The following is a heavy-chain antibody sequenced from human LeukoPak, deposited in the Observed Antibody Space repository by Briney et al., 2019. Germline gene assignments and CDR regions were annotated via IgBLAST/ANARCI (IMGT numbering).Heavy chain of an antibody. D-gene: IGHD3-3*01. Sequence: ASVKVSCKASGGTFINYAISWVRQAPGQGLEWMGGIITNFGTTNYAQKYQGRVTITADESTSTVYMELSSLRSEDTAVYYCARPRTYHDFWRGYPPFDYWGQGTLVTVSS. CDR1: GGTFINYA. CDR2: IITNFGTT. J-gene: IGHJ4*02. CDR3: ARPRTYHDFWRGYPPFDY. V-gene: IGHV1-69*13.